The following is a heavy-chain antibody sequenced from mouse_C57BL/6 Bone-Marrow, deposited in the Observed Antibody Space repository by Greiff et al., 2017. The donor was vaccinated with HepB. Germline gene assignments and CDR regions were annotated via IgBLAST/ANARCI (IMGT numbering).Heavy chain of an antibody. CDR3: GGGVVAPYFDY. Sequence: VHVKQSGAELVKPGASVKLSCTASGFNIKDYYMHWVKQRTEQGLEWIGRIDPEDGETKYAPKFQGKATITADTSSNTAYLQLSSLTSEDTAVYYGGGGVVAPYFDYWGQGTTLTVSS. CDR2: IDPEDGET. D-gene: IGHD1-1*01. CDR1: GFNIKDYY. J-gene: IGHJ2*01. V-gene: IGHV14-2*01.